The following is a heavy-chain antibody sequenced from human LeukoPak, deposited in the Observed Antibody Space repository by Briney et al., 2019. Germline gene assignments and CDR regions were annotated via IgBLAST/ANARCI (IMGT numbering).Heavy chain of an antibody. CDR1: GFTFSSSA. J-gene: IGHJ6*02. CDR3: AKDRRMEV. Sequence: GGSLRLSCAASGFTFSSSAMNWVRQAPGEGLQWVSAIGGSGGDTYYADSVKGRFTISRENSKTTVYLQMDNLRAEDMAVYYCAKDRRMEVWGQGTTVTVSS. V-gene: IGHV3-23*01. CDR2: IGGSGGDT.